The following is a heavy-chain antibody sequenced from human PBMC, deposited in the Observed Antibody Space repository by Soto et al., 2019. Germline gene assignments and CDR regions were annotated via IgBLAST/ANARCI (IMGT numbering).Heavy chain of an antibody. CDR3: ARDQGRTITRGDWFDP. J-gene: IGHJ5*02. Sequence: GGSLRLSCAASGFSFKDYAIHWVRQALGKGLEWVAVISFDGSDKNYADPVQGRFTISRDNSKNTLYLRMNSLGTEDTAIYYCARDQGRTITRGDWFDPWGQGTLVTVSS. CDR2: ISFDGSDK. CDR1: GFSFKDYA. V-gene: IGHV3-30-3*01. D-gene: IGHD4-4*01.